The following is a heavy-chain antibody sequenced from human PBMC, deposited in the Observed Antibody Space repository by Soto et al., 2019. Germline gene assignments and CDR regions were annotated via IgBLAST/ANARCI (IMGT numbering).Heavy chain of an antibody. J-gene: IGHJ6*02. CDR1: GGSISSYY. CDR3: AREHSYGSDYYYGMDV. V-gene: IGHV4-59*01. CDR2: IYYSGST. Sequence: QVQLQESGPGRVKPSETLSLTCTVSGGSISSYYWSWIRQPPGKGLEWIGYIYYSGSTNYNPSLKSRVPISVDPSKNQCSLKLSSVTAADTAVYYCAREHSYGSDYYYGMDVWGQGTTVTVSS. D-gene: IGHD5-18*01.